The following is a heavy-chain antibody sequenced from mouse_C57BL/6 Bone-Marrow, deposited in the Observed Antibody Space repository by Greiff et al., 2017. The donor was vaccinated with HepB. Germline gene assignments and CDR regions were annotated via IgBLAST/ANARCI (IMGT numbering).Heavy chain of an antibody. J-gene: IGHJ1*03. Sequence: VQLQQPGAELVKPGASVKLSCKASGYTFTSYWMHWVKQRPGQGLEWIGMIHPNSGSTNYNEKFKSKATLTVDKSSSTAYMQLSSLTSEDSAVYYWAPYGSSPWYFDVWGTGTTVTVSS. CDR3: APYGSSPWYFDV. V-gene: IGHV1-64*01. D-gene: IGHD1-1*01. CDR1: GYTFTSYW. CDR2: IHPNSGST.